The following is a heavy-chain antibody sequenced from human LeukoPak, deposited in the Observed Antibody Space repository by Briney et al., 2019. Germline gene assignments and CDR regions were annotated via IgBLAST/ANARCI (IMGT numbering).Heavy chain of an antibody. Sequence: PGGSLRLSCAASGFTFSSYGMHWVRQAPGKGLEWVAVISYDGSNKYYADSVKGRFTISRDNSKNTLYLQMNSLRAEDTAVYYCATHSIVGATQESDAFDIWGQGTMVTVSS. CDR1: GFTFSSYG. CDR2: ISYDGSNK. V-gene: IGHV3-30*03. D-gene: IGHD1-26*01. J-gene: IGHJ3*02. CDR3: ATHSIVGATQESDAFDI.